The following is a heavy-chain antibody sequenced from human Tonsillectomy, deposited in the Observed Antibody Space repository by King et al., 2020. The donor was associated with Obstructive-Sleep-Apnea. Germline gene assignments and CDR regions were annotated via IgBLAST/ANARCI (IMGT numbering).Heavy chain of an antibody. D-gene: IGHD6-6*01. J-gene: IGHJ6*02. CDR2: INSDGSST. V-gene: IGHV3-74*01. Sequence: VQLVESGGGLVQPGGSLRLSCAASGFTFSSYWMHWVRQAPGKGLVWVSRINSDGSSTSYADSVKGRFTISRDNAKNTLYLQMNSLRAEDTAVYYCARGSYSRSSVYYYYGMDVWGQGTTVTVSS. CDR1: GFTFSSYW. CDR3: ARGSYSRSSVYYYYGMDV.